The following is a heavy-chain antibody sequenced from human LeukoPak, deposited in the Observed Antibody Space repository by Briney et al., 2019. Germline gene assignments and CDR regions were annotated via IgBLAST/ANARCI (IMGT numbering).Heavy chain of an antibody. CDR3: GRENNSGWYRKAAFDY. CDR2: INPNGGGT. Sequence: GASLKVSRKASGYTFTGYYIHWVRQAPGQGLEWMGWINPNGGGTNYAQNFQGTVTMTRDTSISTAYMELSRLRSDDTAIYYCGRENNSGWYRKAAFDYWGQGTLVTVTS. J-gene: IGHJ4*02. D-gene: IGHD6-19*01. V-gene: IGHV1-2*02. CDR1: GYTFTGYY.